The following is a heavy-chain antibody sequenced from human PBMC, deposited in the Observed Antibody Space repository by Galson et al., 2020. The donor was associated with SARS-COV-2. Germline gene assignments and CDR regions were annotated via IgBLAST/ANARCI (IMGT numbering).Heavy chain of an antibody. J-gene: IGHJ6*02. CDR1: GFPFSSYA. Sequence: GESLKISCAASGFPFSSYAMHWVRQAPGKGLEWVALISYDGSNKYYADSVKGRLTMSRDNSKNTLYLQMNSLGAEDTAVYYCARARSGSYYYGMDVWGQGTTVTVSS. CDR2: ISYDGSNK. V-gene: IGHV3-30-3*01. D-gene: IGHD1-26*01. CDR3: ARARSGSYYYGMDV.